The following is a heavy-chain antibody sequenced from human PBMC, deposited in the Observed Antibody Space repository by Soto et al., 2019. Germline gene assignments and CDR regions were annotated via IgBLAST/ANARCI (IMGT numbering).Heavy chain of an antibody. Sequence: GGSLRLSCAASGFTFSNYYMEWVRQAPGKGLVWVSHINDDGSRTKYADSVKGRFTISRDNAENIVYLQMNSLRAEDTAVYYCARDLSGPFDNWGQGALVTVSS. CDR1: GFTFSNYY. CDR3: ARDLSGPFDN. V-gene: IGHV3-74*03. J-gene: IGHJ4*02. CDR2: INDDGSRT.